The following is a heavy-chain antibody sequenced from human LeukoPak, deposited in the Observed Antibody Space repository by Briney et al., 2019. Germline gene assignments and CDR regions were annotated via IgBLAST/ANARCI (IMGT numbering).Heavy chain of an antibody. V-gene: IGHV3-23*01. CDR2: LSNSGGST. CDR1: GFTFSSCG. J-gene: IGHJ4*02. Sequence: GGSLRLSCAASGFTFSSCGMSWVRQAPGKGLEWVSALSNSGGSTFYADSVKGRFTISRDNSKNTLYLQMNSLRAEDTAVYYCAKIPTGGYWGQGTLVTVSS. CDR3: AKIPTGGY. D-gene: IGHD1-14*01.